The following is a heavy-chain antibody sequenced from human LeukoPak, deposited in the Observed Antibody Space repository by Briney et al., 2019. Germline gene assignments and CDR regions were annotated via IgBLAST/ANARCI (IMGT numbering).Heavy chain of an antibody. J-gene: IGHJ5*02. CDR2: INHSGST. Sequence: PSETLSLTCAVYGGSFSGYYWSWIRQPPGKGLEWIGEINHSGSTNYNPSLKSRVTISVDTSKNQFSLKLSSVTAADTAVYYCAREAVLLWFGELLSYNWFDPWGQGTLVTVSS. V-gene: IGHV4-34*01. CDR3: AREAVLLWFGELLSYNWFDP. CDR1: GGSFSGYY. D-gene: IGHD3-10*01.